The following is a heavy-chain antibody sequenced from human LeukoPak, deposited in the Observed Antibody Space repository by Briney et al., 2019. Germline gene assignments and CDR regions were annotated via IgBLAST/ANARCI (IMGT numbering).Heavy chain of an antibody. J-gene: IGHJ4*02. CDR2: ISGSGGST. Sequence: PGGSLRLSCAASGFTFSSYAMSWVRQAPGKGLEWVSAISGSGGSTYYADSVKGRFTISRDNSKNTLYLQMNSLRAEDTAVYYCAKDRVRPPRRGSGWYGGWGQGTLVTVSS. CDR1: GFTFSSYA. D-gene: IGHD6-19*01. V-gene: IGHV3-23*01. CDR3: AKDRVRPPRRGSGWYGG.